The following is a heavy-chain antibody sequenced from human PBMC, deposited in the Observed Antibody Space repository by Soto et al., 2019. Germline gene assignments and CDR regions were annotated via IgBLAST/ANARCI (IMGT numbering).Heavy chain of an antibody. V-gene: IGHV1-18*01. J-gene: IGHJ4*02. CDR2: ISTDNGNT. CDR3: ARDFVPAYSGYSDY. D-gene: IGHD5-12*01. CDR1: GYTFTSSG. Sequence: ASVKVSCKASGYTFTSSGISWVRQAPGQGLEWMGWISTDNGNTNYAQHLQGRVTMTTDTSTGTAYMELRSLKSDDTAVYYCARDFVPAYSGYSDYWGQGTLVTVSS.